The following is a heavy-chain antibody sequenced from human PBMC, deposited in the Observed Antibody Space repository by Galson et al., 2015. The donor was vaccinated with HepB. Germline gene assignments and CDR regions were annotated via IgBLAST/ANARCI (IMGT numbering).Heavy chain of an antibody. J-gene: IGHJ4*02. CDR3: AKRGYSGTYEGFDY. CDR1: GFTFSTYA. Sequence: SLRLSCAASGFTFSTYAMSWVRQASGKGLEWVSGITDDGSNTYYADSVKGRFTISRSNSKNTLYLQMNSLRAEDTAVYYCAKRGYSGTYEGFDYWGQGTLVTVSS. CDR2: ITDDGSNT. V-gene: IGHV3-23*01. D-gene: IGHD1-26*01.